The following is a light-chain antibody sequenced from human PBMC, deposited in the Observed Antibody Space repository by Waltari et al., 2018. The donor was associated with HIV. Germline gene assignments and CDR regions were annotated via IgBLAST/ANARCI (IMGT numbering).Light chain of an antibody. CDR2: DVS. CDR1: SSAAGGYNY. CDR3: ESYTSTSVWV. V-gene: IGLV2-14*03. Sequence: QSALTQPASVSGSPGQSITISCTGSSSAAGGYNYVSWYQQHPGKAPRLMSYDVSTRPSGVSDRFSGSKSGDTASLTISGLQAEDEADYYCESYTSTSVWVFGGGTRLTVL. J-gene: IGLJ3*02.